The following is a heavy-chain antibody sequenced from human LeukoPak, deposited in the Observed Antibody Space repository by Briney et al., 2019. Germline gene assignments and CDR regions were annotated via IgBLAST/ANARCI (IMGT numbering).Heavy chain of an antibody. J-gene: IGHJ5*02. CDR2: ISGTGCTT. D-gene: IGHD3-22*01. V-gene: IGHV3-23*01. Sequence: HPGGSLRLSCAASGFTFSNYAMSCVRQAPGKGLEWVSAISGTGCTTYYADSAKGRFTISRDNSKNTLYLQMNNLRAEDTAVYYCAGGPSYYYDSRWFDRWGQGTLVTVSS. CDR1: GFTFSNYA. CDR3: AGGPSYYYDSRWFDR.